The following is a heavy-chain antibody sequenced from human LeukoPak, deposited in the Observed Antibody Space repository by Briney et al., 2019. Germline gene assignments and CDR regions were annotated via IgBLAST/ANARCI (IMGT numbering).Heavy chain of an antibody. CDR3: ARDLDYYYGMDV. CDR2: ISYDGSNK. Sequence: GGSLRLSCAASGFTSSSYAMHWVRQAPGKGLEWVAVISYDGSNKYYADSVKGRFTISRDNSKNTLYLQMNSLRAEDTAVYYCARDLDYYYGMDVGGQGTTVTVSS. CDR1: GFTSSSYA. J-gene: IGHJ6*02. V-gene: IGHV3-30-3*01. D-gene: IGHD3-16*01.